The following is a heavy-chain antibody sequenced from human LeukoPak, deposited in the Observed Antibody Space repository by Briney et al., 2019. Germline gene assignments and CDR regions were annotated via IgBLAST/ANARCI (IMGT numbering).Heavy chain of an antibody. V-gene: IGHV3-30*03. CDR3: ARDYYDSSGYYSAGD. CDR1: GFTFSNYG. J-gene: IGHJ4*02. D-gene: IGHD3-22*01. Sequence: GSLRLSCAAFGFTFSNYGMHWVRQAPGKGLEWVAMISYDESKKYYGDSVKGRFTISRDNSKNTLYLQMNSLRAEDTAVYYCARDYYDSSGYYSAGDWGQGTLVTVSS. CDR2: ISYDESKK.